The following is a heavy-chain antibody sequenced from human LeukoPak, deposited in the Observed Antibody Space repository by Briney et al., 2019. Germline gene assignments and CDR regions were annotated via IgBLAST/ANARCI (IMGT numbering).Heavy chain of an antibody. V-gene: IGHV4-30-2*01. Sequence: SETLSLTCTVSGGSISSGGYYWSWIRQPPGKGLEWIGYIYHSGSTYYNPSLKSRVTISVDRSKNQFSLKLGSVTAADTAVYYCARGIAAAGTDYWGQGTLVTVSS. CDR2: IYHSGST. CDR3: ARGIAAAGTDY. CDR1: GGSISSGGYY. J-gene: IGHJ4*02. D-gene: IGHD6-13*01.